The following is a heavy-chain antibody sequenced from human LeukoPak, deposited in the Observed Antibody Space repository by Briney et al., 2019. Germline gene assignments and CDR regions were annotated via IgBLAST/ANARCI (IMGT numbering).Heavy chain of an antibody. Sequence: SGRSLRLSCAASGFTVSSNYMSWVHQAPGKGLEWVSVIYSGGSTYYADSVKGRFTISRDNSKNTLYLQMNSLRAEDTAVYYCARGGDFVVVPAAIYFGFDPWGQGTLVTVSS. J-gene: IGHJ5*02. CDR2: IYSGGST. V-gene: IGHV3-53*01. CDR1: GFTVSSNY. D-gene: IGHD2-2*01. CDR3: ARGGDFVVVPAAIYFGFDP.